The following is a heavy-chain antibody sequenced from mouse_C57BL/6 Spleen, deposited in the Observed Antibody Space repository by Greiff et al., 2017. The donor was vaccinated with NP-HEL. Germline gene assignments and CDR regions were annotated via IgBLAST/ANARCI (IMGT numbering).Heavy chain of an antibody. J-gene: IGHJ3*01. V-gene: IGHV5-9-1*02. CDR3: TRDEGSGGFAY. CDR2: ISSGGDYI. Sequence: EVMLVESGEGLVKPGGSLKLSCAASGFTFSSYAMSWVRQTPEKRLEWVAYISSGGDYIYYADTVKGRFTISRDNARNTLYLQMSSLKSEDTAMYYCTRDEGSGGFAYWGQGTLVTVSA. CDR1: GFTFSSYA.